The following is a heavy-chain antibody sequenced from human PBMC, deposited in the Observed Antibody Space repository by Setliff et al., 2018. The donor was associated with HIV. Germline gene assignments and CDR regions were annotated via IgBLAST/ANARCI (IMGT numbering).Heavy chain of an antibody. J-gene: IGHJ6*02. V-gene: IGHV5-51*01. CDR2: IYPGDSDT. D-gene: IGHD1-20*01. CDR3: ASSITVAAGRSQYYYAMDV. CDR1: GYSFTSYW. Sequence: GESLKISCKGSGYSFTSYWIGWVRQMPGKGLEGMGIIYPGDSDTRYSPSFQGQVTISADKSISTAYLQWSSLKASDTAMYYCASSITVAAGRSQYYYAMDVWGQGTTVTVSS.